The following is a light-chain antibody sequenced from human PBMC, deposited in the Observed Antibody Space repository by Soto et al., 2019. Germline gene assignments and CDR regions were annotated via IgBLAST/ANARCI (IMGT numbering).Light chain of an antibody. CDR3: ETWDSNSRV. V-gene: IGLV4-60*03. J-gene: IGLJ3*02. CDR2: LEGSGSY. Sequence: QLVLTQSSSASASLGSSVKLTCTLNSGHSSYIIAWHQQQPGKAPRYLMKLEGSGSYNKGSGVPDRFSGSSSGADRYLTISNLQSEDEAEYYCETWDSNSRVFGGGTKVTVL. CDR1: SGHSSYI.